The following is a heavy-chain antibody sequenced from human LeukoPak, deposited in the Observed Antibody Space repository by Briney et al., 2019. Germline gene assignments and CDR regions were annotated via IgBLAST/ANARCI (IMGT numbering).Heavy chain of an antibody. CDR1: GFTVSSNY. V-gene: IGHV3-53*01. Sequence: PGGSLRLSCAASGFTVSSNYMSWVRQAPGKGLEWVSVIYSGGSTYYADSVKGRFTISRDNSKNTLYLQMNSLRAEDTAVYYCAPGGSGSYPNWFDPWGQGTLVTVSS. D-gene: IGHD3-10*01. J-gene: IGHJ5*02. CDR2: IYSGGST. CDR3: APGGSGSYPNWFDP.